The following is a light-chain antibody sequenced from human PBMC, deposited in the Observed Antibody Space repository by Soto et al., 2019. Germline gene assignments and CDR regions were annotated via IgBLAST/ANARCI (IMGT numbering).Light chain of an antibody. CDR1: QGIKNW. CDR3: QKAASFPIT. J-gene: IGKJ5*01. V-gene: IGKV1-12*01. CDR2: TGS. Sequence: DIQMRQSLGYLSGSVVDRGTITCRASQGIKNWLAWYQQKPGKAPNLLIYTGSSLQSGVPSRFSGSGSGTDFTLTINSLQPEDFATYYCQKAASFPITCGKGQRRAIK.